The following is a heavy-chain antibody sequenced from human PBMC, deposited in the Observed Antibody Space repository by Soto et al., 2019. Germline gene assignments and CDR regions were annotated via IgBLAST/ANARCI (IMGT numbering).Heavy chain of an antibody. CDR2: ISNTGTS. J-gene: IGHJ5*02. CDR1: GVPITNYY. Sequence: QVQLQESGPGLLKPSETLSLTCTVSGVPITNYYWSWLRQAPGRGLQWIGFISNTGTSNYNPALKSRVAISLDTSTSQFSLKLSSLTAADSVIYYCARESVYSGYDLGWFAHWGQGTLVTVSS. CDR3: ARESVYSGYDLGWFAH. D-gene: IGHD5-12*01. V-gene: IGHV4-59*01.